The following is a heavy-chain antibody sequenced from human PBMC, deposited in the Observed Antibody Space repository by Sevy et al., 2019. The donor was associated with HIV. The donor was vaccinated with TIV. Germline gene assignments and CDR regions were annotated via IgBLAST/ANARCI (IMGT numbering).Heavy chain of an antibody. Sequence: GGSLRLSCAASGFTFSYYEMHWVRQPRGGGLEWVSAIGIAGDKFYADYVSGRFTISREKVRNSMNLQMNGLRAGYSATYYCAREGLSNSSDGFDIWGQGTMVTVSS. J-gene: IGHJ3*02. D-gene: IGHD6-6*01. CDR3: AREGLSNSSDGFDI. CDR1: GFTFSYYE. CDR2: IGIAGDK. V-gene: IGHV3-13*01.